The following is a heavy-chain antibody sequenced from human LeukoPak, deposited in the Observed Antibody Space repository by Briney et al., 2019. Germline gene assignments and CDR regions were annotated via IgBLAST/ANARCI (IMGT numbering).Heavy chain of an antibody. CDR1: GYTLTELS. CDR3: AKGGGGDCSSISCSFDS. CDR2: FDPEDGET. D-gene: IGHD2-2*01. V-gene: IGHV1-24*01. J-gene: IGHJ4*02. Sequence: ASVKVSCKVSGYTLTELSMHWVRQAPGKGLEWMGGFDPEDGETIYAQKFQGRVTMTEDTSTDTAYMELSSLRAEDTATYYCAKGGGGDCSSISCSFDSWGQGTLVTVSS.